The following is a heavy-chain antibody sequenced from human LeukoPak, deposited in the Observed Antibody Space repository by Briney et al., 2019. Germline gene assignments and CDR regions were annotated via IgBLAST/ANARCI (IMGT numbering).Heavy chain of an antibody. CDR2: INDSGST. J-gene: IGHJ4*02. CDR3: ARAIKGLLWFGERGNYYFDY. V-gene: IGHV4-34*01. Sequence: TSETLSLSCAVYGVSFSGYYWSWVRQPPGKGLEWVGEINDSGSTNYNPSLKSRVTISVDTSKNQFSLKLSSVTAAETAVYYCARAIKGLLWFGERGNYYFDYWGQGTLVTVSS. CDR1: GVSFSGYY. D-gene: IGHD3-10*01.